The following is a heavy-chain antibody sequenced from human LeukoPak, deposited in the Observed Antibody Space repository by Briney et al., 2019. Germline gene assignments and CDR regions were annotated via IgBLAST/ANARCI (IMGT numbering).Heavy chain of an antibody. Sequence: GGSLRLSCAASGFTFSSHGMHWVRQAPGKGLEWVAVIWYDGSNKYYADSVKGRFTISRDNSKNTLYLQMNSLRAEDTAVYYCARGREAARRPLDYWGQGTLVTVTS. CDR1: GFTFSSHG. J-gene: IGHJ4*02. CDR2: IWYDGSNK. D-gene: IGHD6-6*01. CDR3: ARGREAARRPLDY. V-gene: IGHV3-33*01.